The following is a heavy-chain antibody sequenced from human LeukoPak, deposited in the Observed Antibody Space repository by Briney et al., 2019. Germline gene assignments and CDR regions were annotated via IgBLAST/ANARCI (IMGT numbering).Heavy chain of an antibody. D-gene: IGHD6-6*01. J-gene: IGHJ4*02. CDR3: AKVGVSGAARLDY. Sequence: SETLSLTCTVSGGSISSSSYYWGWIRQPPGKGLEWIGSIYYSGSTYYNPSLKSRVTISVDTSKNQFSLKLSSVTAADTAVYYCAKVGVSGAARLDYWGQGTLVTVSS. CDR2: IYYSGST. CDR1: GGSISSSSYY. V-gene: IGHV4-39*07.